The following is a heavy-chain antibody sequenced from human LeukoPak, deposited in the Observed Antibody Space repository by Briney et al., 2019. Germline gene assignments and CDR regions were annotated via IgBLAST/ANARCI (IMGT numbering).Heavy chain of an antibody. Sequence: PSETLSLTCTVPGDSISSSSYYWGWIRQPPGKGLEWIGSIYYRGSTYYNPSLKSRVTISVDTSKNQFSLKLSSVTAADTAVYYCARRNSMDVWGQGTTVTVSS. V-gene: IGHV4-39*01. CDR1: GDSISSSSYY. D-gene: IGHD1/OR15-1a*01. CDR3: ARRNSMDV. J-gene: IGHJ6*02. CDR2: IYYRGST.